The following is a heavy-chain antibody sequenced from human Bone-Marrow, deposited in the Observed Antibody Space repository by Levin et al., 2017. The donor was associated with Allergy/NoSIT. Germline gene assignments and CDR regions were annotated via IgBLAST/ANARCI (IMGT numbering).Heavy chain of an antibody. J-gene: IGHJ5*02. Sequence: ASVKVSCKASGGTFSSYSIDWVRQAPGQGLEWMGTIIPIFATPTYAQKFQGRVTITVDQSTNTAYMELNSLRSDDTAVYYCARERRAWGQGTLVTVSS. V-gene: IGHV1-69*13. CDR3: ARERRA. CDR1: GGTFSSYS. CDR2: IIPIFATP.